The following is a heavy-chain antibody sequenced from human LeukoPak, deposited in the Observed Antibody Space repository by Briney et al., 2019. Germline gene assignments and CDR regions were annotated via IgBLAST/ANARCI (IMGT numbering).Heavy chain of an antibody. CDR1: GDSVSSNSAA. Sequence: SQTLSLTCAISGDSVSSNSAAWNWIRQSPSRGLEWLGRTYYRSKWYNDYAVSVKSRITINPDTSKNQFSLQLNSVTPEDTAVYYCARDVFGRLVRSYYFDHWGQGTLVTVSS. D-gene: IGHD6-19*01. CDR3: ARDVFGRLVRSYYFDH. V-gene: IGHV6-1*01. CDR2: TYYRSKWYN. J-gene: IGHJ4*02.